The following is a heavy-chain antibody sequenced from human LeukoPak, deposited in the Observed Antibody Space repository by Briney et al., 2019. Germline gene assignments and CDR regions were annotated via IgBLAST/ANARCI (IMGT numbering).Heavy chain of an antibody. CDR2: ISGSGGST. CDR1: GFTFSSYA. D-gene: IGHD6-19*01. J-gene: IGHJ4*02. Sequence: GGSLRLSCAASGFTFSSYAMSWVRQAPGKGLEWVSAISGSGGSTYYADSVKGRFTISRDNSKNTLYLQMNSLRAEDTAVYYCAKDLDEAVAGRWDYWGQGTLVTVS. V-gene: IGHV3-23*01. CDR3: AKDLDEAVAGRWDY.